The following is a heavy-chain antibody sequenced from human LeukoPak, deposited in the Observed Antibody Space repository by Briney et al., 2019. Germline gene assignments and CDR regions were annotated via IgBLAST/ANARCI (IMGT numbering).Heavy chain of an antibody. CDR3: AEGRPFDY. J-gene: IGHJ4*02. CDR1: GFTFSSYA. CDR2: ISDSGGST. Sequence: GGSLRLSCAASGFTFSSYAMNWVRQTPGKGLEWVSTISDSGGSTYYADSVKGRFTISRHNSKNALYLQMNSLRAEDTAVYYCAEGRPFDYWGQGTLVTVSS. V-gene: IGHV3-23*01.